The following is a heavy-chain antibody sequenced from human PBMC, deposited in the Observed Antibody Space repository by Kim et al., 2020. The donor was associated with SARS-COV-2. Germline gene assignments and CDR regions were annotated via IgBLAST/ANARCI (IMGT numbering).Heavy chain of an antibody. V-gene: IGHV4-34*01. CDR3: ARRGNYGSGSYYHPFGY. Sequence: LKSRVTISVDTSKNQFSLKLSSVTAADTAVYYCARRGNYGSGSYYHPFGYWGQGTLVTVSS. J-gene: IGHJ4*02. D-gene: IGHD3-10*01.